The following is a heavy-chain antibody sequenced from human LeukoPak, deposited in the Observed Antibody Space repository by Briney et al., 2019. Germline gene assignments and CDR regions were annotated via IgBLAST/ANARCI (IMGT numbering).Heavy chain of an antibody. CDR1: GGTFSSYA. CDR3: ARDVRNYYYYMDV. J-gene: IGHJ6*03. CDR2: IIPIFGTA. V-gene: IGHV1-69*05. Sequence: GASVKVSCKASGGTFSSYAISWERQAPGQGLEWMGGIIPIFGTANYAQKFQGRVTITTDESTSTAYMELSSLRSEDTAVYYCARDVRNYYYYMDVWGKGTTVTVSS.